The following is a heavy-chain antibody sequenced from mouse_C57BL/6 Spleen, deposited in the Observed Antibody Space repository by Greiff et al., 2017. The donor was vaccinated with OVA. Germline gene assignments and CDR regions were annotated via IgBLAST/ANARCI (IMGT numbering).Heavy chain of an antibody. Sequence: VQLQQPGAELVRPGTSVKLSCKASGYTFTSYWMHWVKQRPGQGLEWIGVIDPSDSYTNYNQKFKGKATLTVDTSSSTAYMQLSSLTSEDSAVYYCARYGSYAMDYWGQGTSVTVSS. CDR3: ARYGSYAMDY. D-gene: IGHD2-2*01. CDR2: IDPSDSYT. J-gene: IGHJ4*01. CDR1: GYTFTSYW. V-gene: IGHV1-59*01.